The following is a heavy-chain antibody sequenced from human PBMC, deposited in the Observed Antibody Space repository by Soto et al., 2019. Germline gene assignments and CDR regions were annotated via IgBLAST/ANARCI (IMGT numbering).Heavy chain of an antibody. CDR2: IWHDGSKK. J-gene: IGHJ6*02. D-gene: IGHD3-22*01. CDR3: ARAQSPDYDSSGVYHYGMDV. V-gene: IGHV3-33*01. CDR1: GFSFSSYA. Sequence: PGGSLRLSCAASGFSFSSYAMYWVRQAPGKGLEWVAVIWHDGSKKYYVDSRFTVSRDSSQNTLYLQINSLRAEDTAVYYCARAQSPDYDSSGVYHYGMDVWGQGTTVTVSS.